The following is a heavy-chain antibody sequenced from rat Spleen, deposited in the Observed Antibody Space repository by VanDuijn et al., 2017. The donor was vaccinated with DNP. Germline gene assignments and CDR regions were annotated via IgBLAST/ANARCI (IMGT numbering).Heavy chain of an antibody. Sequence: QVQLQQSGAELAKPGSSVKISCKASGYTFTSYYIGWIKQTTGQGLEYIGYINTGSGGTNYNEKFKGKATLTVDKSSSTASRQLSSITPDDSAVYYCATGYYSSWYFDFWGPGTMVTVSS. CDR3: ATGYYSSWYFDF. D-gene: IGHD1-2*01. J-gene: IGHJ1*01. CDR2: INTGSGGT. CDR1: GYTFTSYY. V-gene: IGHV1-43*01.